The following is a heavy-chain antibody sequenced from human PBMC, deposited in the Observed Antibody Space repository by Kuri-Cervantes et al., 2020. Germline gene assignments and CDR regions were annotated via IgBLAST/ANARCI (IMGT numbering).Heavy chain of an antibody. V-gene: IGHV3-30*02. D-gene: IGHD6-13*01. CDR3: ARDLGSIAAAVSGGGFDP. CDR1: GFTFSNYG. CDR2: IRYDGSNQ. J-gene: IGHJ5*02. Sequence: GESLKISCAASGFTFSNYGMHWVRQAPGKGLEWVAFIRYDGSNQYYADSVKGRFTISRDNSKNTLYLQMNSLRAEDTAVYYCARDLGSIAAAVSGGGFDPWGQGTLVTVSS.